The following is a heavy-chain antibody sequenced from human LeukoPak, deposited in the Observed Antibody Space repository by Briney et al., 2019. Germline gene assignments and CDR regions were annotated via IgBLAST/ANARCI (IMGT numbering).Heavy chain of an antibody. CDR2: NTGDCKYI. CDR1: GFIFKTYT. J-gene: IGHJ4*02. V-gene: IGHV3-21*01. Sequence: GGSLRLSCAASGFIFKTYTMTWVRQAPGKGLEGVSSNTGDCKYIPYADSVKGRFTIYSDNAKSSLYLQVASLRGDDTATYYCAREGNDYYYDQWGQGTLVTVSP. CDR3: AREGNDYYYDQ. D-gene: IGHD3-16*01.